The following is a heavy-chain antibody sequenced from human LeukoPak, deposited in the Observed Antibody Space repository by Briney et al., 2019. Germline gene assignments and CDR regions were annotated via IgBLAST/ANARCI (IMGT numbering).Heavy chain of an antibody. J-gene: IGHJ4*02. CDR1: GYTLTELS. D-gene: IGHD1-26*01. V-gene: IGHV1-24*01. CDR2: FDPEDGET. Sequence: ASVKVSCKVSGYTLTELSMHWVRQAPGKGLEWMGGFDPEDGETIYAQKFQGRVTMTEDTSTDTVYMELSSLRSEDTAVYYCATATRLLKATTPLYPDYWGQGTLVTVSS. CDR3: ATATRLLKATTPLYPDY.